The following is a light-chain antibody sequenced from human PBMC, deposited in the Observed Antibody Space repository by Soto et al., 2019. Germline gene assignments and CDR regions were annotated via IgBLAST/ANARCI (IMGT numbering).Light chain of an antibody. J-gene: IGLJ1*01. CDR2: DVS. CDR1: SSDVGGYNY. CDR3: CSYAGSYTYV. V-gene: IGLV2-11*01. Sequence: LAXPRSVSGSPGQSVTISCTGTSSDVGGYNYVSWYQQHPGKAPKLMIYDVSKRPSGVPDRFSGSKSGNTASLTISGLQAEDEADYYCCSYAGSYTYVFGTGTKVTVL.